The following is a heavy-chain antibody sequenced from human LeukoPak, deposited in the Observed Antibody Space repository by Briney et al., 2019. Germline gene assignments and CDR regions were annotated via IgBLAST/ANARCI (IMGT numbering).Heavy chain of an antibody. CDR3: ARGRYSSGWYSYYFDY. D-gene: IGHD6-19*01. J-gene: IGHJ4*02. Sequence: PSETLSLTCAVYGGSFSGYYWSWIRQPPGKGLEWIGEINHSGSTNYNPSLKSRVTISVGTSKNQFSLKLSSVTAADTAVYYCARGRYSSGWYSYYFDYWGQGTLVTVSS. CDR1: GGSFSGYY. CDR2: INHSGST. V-gene: IGHV4-34*01.